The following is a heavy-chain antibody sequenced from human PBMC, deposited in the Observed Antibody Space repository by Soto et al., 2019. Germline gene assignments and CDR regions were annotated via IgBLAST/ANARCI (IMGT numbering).Heavy chain of an antibody. CDR2: VYNSGST. V-gene: IGHV4-59*01. CDR3: ARYRREAVAGYTLDN. D-gene: IGHD6-13*01. CDR1: GGSISRNY. Sequence: AETLSLTCTVSGGSISRNYSTLIRQPLGKGLEWIGYVYNSGSTNYNPSLKSRVPISEDTSKSQFSLKVNSRTAADTAVYYCARYRREAVAGYTLDNWGQGILVTVSS. J-gene: IGHJ4*02.